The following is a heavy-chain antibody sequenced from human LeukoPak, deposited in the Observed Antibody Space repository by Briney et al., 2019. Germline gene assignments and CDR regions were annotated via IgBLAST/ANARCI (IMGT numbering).Heavy chain of an antibody. V-gene: IGHV4-59*08. CDR1: GGSISSYY. J-gene: IGHJ4*02. D-gene: IGHD5-18*01. CDR2: IYYSGST. CDR3: ARLDTAMVHDY. Sequence: ETLSLTCTVSGGSISSYYWSWIRQPPGKGLEWIGYIYYSGSTNYNPSLKSRVTISVDTSKNQFSLKLSSVTAADTAVYYCARLDTAMVHDYWGQGTLVTVSS.